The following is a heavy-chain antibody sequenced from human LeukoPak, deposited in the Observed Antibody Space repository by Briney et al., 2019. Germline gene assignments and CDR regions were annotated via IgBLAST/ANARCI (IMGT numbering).Heavy chain of an antibody. J-gene: IGHJ3*02. CDR1: GGSIGGHTFY. Sequence: ASETLSLTCNVSGGSIGGHTFYWDWIRQPPGKGLEWIATIYYNGNTFYNPSLKSRVAISIDMSKSQFSLHLSSVTAADTAIYYCARLTALAGHRGAFDIWGPGTMVSVSS. CDR2: IYYNGNT. V-gene: IGHV4-39*01. D-gene: IGHD6-19*01. CDR3: ARLTALAGHRGAFDI.